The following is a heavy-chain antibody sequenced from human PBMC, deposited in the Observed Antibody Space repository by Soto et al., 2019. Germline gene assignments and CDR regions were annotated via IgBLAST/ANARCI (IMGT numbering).Heavy chain of an antibody. CDR2: FDPEDGET. CDR1: GYTLTEVS. CDR3: ATDREYFAAFDI. Sequence: ASVKGSCKGSGYTLTEVSMHWVRQAPGKGLEWMGGFDPEDGETIYAQKFQGRVTMTEDTSTDTAYMELSSLRSEDTAVYYCATDREYFAAFDIWGQGTMVTVSS. J-gene: IGHJ3*02. V-gene: IGHV1-24*01. D-gene: IGHD6-6*01.